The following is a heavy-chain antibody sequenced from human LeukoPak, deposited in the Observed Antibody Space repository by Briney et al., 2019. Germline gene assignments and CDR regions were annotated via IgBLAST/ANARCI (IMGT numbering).Heavy chain of an antibody. CDR1: GFTFSSSR. CDR2: INGDGSST. D-gene: IGHD6-13*01. J-gene: IGHJ4*02. V-gene: IGHV3-74*01. Sequence: GGSLRLSCAASGFTFSSSRMHWVRQPPGKGLVWVTRINGDGSSTSYADSVKSRFTISRDNADNTLYLQMNSLRAEDTAVYYCARDTGGAAAGTWGQGTLVTVSS. CDR3: ARDTGGAAAGT.